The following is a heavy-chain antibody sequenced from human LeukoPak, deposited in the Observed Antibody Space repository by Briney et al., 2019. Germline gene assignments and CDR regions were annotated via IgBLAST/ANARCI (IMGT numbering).Heavy chain of an antibody. V-gene: IGHV4-59*08. Sequence: KPSETLSLTCTVSGGSISSYYWSWLRQPPGKGLEWIGYIYYSGSTNYNPSLKSRVTISVDTSKNQFSLKLSSVTAADTAVYYCARQGTYYYYGMDVWGQGTTVTVSS. CDR2: IYYSGST. CDR1: GGSISSYY. CDR3: ARQGTYYYYGMDV. D-gene: IGHD1-1*01. J-gene: IGHJ6*02.